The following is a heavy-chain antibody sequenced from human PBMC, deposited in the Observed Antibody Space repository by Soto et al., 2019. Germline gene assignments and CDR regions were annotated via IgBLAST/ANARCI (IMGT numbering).Heavy chain of an antibody. J-gene: IGHJ6*02. Sequence: ETLSLNCTVSGGSISYYYWSWTRQSPGKGLEWIGYIYYTGSTSYNPSLKSRVTMSVDTSKNQFSLKLSSVTAADTAVYYCARGIATTEMDVWGQGTTLTVSS. V-gene: IGHV4-59*01. D-gene: IGHD6-13*01. CDR1: GGSISYYY. CDR2: IYYTGST. CDR3: ARGIATTEMDV.